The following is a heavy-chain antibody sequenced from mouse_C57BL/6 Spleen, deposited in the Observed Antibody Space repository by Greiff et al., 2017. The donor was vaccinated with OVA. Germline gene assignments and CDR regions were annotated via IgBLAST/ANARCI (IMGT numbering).Heavy chain of an antibody. V-gene: IGHV1-4*01. Sequence: QVHVKQSGAELARPGASVKMSCKASGYTFTSYTMHWVKQRPGQGLEWIGYINPSSGYTKYNQKFKDKATLTADKSSSTAYMQLSSLTSEDSAVYYCARSDGSSYLYYFDYWGQGTTLTVSS. CDR3: ARSDGSSYLYYFDY. J-gene: IGHJ2*01. CDR2: INPSSGYT. CDR1: GYTFTSYT. D-gene: IGHD1-1*01.